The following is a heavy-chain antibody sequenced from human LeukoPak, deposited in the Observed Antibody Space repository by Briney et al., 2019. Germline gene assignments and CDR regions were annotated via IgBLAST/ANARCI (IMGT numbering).Heavy chain of an antibody. V-gene: IGHV3-23*01. CDR2: IGGRGGSA. CDR3: ARDLAGYSSGWSMSYYYYYMDV. D-gene: IGHD6-19*01. CDR1: GFTFSSYG. Sequence: GGTLRLSCAASGFTFSSYGMSWVRQAPGKGLEWVSGIGGRGGSAYYADSVKGRFTISRENSKNTLYLQMNSLRAEDTAVYYCARDLAGYSSGWSMSYYYYYMDVWGKGTTVTVSS. J-gene: IGHJ6*03.